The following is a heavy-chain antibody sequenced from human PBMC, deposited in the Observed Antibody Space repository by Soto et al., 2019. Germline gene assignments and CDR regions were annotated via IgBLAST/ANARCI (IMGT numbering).Heavy chain of an antibody. Sequence: PVGSLRLSCAASGFTFSSYAMHWVRQAPGKGLEWVAVIWFDGSKKYYADSVKGRLTISRDNAKNTLYLQMNSLRAEDTAEYYCARDLISTGYNYFYYYYGMDVWGQGATVTVSS. CDR3: ARDLISTGYNYFYYYYGMDV. V-gene: IGHV3-33*01. J-gene: IGHJ6*02. CDR1: GFTFSSYA. CDR2: IWFDGSKK. D-gene: IGHD5-18*01.